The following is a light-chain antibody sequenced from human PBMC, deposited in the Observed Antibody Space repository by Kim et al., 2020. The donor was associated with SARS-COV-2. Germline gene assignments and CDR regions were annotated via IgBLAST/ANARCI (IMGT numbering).Light chain of an antibody. CDR3: SSYTSSSCYV. V-gene: IGLV2-14*03. CDR1: SSDVGGYNY. CDR2: DVS. Sequence: GQSIPISCTGTSSDVGGYNYVSWYQQHPGKAPKLMIYDVSNRPSGVSNRFSGSKSGNTASLTISGLQAEDEADYYCSSYTSSSCYVFGTGTKVTVL. J-gene: IGLJ1*01.